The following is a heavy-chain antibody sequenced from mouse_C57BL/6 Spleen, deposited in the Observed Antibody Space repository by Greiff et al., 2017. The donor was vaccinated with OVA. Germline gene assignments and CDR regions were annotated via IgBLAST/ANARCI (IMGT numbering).Heavy chain of an antibody. CDR2: INPSTGGT. J-gene: IGHJ3*01. CDR3: ANYGSSSKASWFAY. Sequence: VKLQQPGTELVKPGASVKLSCKASGYTFTSYWMHWVKQRPGQGLEWIGNINPSTGGTNYNEKFKSKATLTVDKSSSTAYMQLSSLTSEDSAVYYCANYGSSSKASWFAYWGQGTLVTVSA. V-gene: IGHV1-53*01. D-gene: IGHD1-1*01. CDR1: GYTFTSYW.